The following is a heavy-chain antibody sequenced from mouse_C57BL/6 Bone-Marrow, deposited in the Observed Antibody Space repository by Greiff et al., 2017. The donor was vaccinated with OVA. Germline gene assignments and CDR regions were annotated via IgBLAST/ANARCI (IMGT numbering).Heavy chain of an antibody. CDR1: GYTFTDYE. V-gene: IGHV1-15*01. CDR3: TRDDYDGWFAY. J-gene: IGHJ3*01. CDR2: IDPETGGT. Sequence: QVQLKQSGAELVRPGASVTLSCKASGYTFTDYEMHWVKQTPVHGLEWIGAIDPETGGTAYNQKFKGKAILTADKSSSTAYMELRSLTSEDSAVYYCTRDDYDGWFAYWGQGTLVTVSA. D-gene: IGHD2-4*01.